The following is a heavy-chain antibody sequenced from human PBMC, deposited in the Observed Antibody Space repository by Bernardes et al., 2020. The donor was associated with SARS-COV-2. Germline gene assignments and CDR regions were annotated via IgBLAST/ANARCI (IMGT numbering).Heavy chain of an antibody. D-gene: IGHD3-10*01. Sequence: GGSLRLSCAASGFTFSTYWMSWVRQAPGKGLEWVANINQDGSEDYYVDSVKGRFTISRDNAKNSLYLQMNSLKAEDTAVYYCARVVGDMLRGIILFPYFSGMDVWGQGTTVTVAS. J-gene: IGHJ6*02. CDR2: INQDGSED. CDR3: ARVVGDMLRGIILFPYFSGMDV. V-gene: IGHV3-7*03. CDR1: GFTFSTYW.